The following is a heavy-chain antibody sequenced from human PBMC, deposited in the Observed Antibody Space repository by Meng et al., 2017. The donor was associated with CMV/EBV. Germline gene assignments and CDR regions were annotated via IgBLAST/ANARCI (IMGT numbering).Heavy chain of an antibody. CDR1: GFTFSSNS. V-gene: IGHV3-21*01. J-gene: IGHJ6*02. CDR3: ARDRGFGELGGYYYYGMDV. D-gene: IGHD3-10*01. Sequence: GGSLRLSCAASGFTFSSNSMNWVRQAPGKGLEWVPSISSSSSYIYYADSVKGRFTISRDNAKNSLYLQMNSLRAEDTAVYYCARDRGFGELGGYYYYGMDVWGQGTTVTVSS. CDR2: ISSSSSYI.